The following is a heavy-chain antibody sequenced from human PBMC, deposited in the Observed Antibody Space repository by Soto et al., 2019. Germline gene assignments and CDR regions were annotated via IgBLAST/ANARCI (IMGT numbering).Heavy chain of an antibody. CDR3: AKGGMVRGVTPLGWFDP. Sequence: EVPLLESGGGLVQPGGSLRLSCAASGFTFSSYAMSWVRQAPGKGLEWVSAISGSGGSTYYADSVKGRFTISRDNSKNTLYLQMNSLRAEDTAVYYCAKGGMVRGVTPLGWFDPWGQGTLVTVSS. CDR2: ISGSGGST. D-gene: IGHD3-10*01. V-gene: IGHV3-23*01. CDR1: GFTFSSYA. J-gene: IGHJ5*02.